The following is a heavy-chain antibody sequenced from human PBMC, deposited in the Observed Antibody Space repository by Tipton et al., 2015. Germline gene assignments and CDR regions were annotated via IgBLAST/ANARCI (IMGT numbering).Heavy chain of an antibody. J-gene: IGHJ6*02. V-gene: IGHV4-61*01. Sequence: GLVKPSETLSLTCTVSGGSVSGGSYYWSWIRQPPGKGLEWIGYISFSDTTHYNPSLKSRITISLNTSKNQFSLKMSSVTAADTAVYFCARDLEHGMDVWGQGTTVTVS. CDR2: ISFSDTT. CDR3: ARDLEHGMDV. CDR1: GGSVSGGSYY.